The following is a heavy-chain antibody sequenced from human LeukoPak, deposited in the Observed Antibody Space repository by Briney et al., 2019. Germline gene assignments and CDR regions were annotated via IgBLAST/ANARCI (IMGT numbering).Heavy chain of an antibody. CDR2: TYYSGST. D-gene: IGHD3-22*01. CDR3: ARPYYYDSRIDP. CDR1: GVSISSGDYY. Sequence: SETLPLTCTVSGVSISSGDYYWSWIRQPPGKGLEWIGCTYYSGSTYYNPSLKSRVTISVDTSKNQFSLKLSSVTAADTAVYYCARPYYYDSRIDPWGQGTRVTVSS. J-gene: IGHJ5*02. V-gene: IGHV4-30-4*01.